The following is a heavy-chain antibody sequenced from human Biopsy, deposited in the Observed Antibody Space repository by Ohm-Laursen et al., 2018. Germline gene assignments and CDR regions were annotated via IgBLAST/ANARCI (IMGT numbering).Heavy chain of an antibody. D-gene: IGHD3-22*01. CDR3: VRGVDYYDPYHYYALDV. CDR1: GGSISDYF. V-gene: IGHV4-4*07. J-gene: IGHJ6*02. CDR2: IYSSGRT. Sequence: SQTLSLTRTVSGGSISDYFWSWIRQPADKGLEYIGRIYSSGRTFYNPSLKSRVTMSVATSDNQFSLKLSSVAAADTAVYYCVRGVDYYDPYHYYALDVWGQGTTVTVSS.